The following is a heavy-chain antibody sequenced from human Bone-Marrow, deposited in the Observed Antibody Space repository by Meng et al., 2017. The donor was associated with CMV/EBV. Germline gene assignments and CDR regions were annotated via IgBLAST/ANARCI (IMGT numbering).Heavy chain of an antibody. D-gene: IGHD3-10*01. J-gene: IGHJ6*02. Sequence: GGSLRLSCKGSGYSFTSYWIGWVRQMPGKGLEWMGIIYPGDSDTRYSPSFQGQVTISADKSISTAYLQWSSLKASDTAMYYCARDVLLWFGESPPQNYGMDVWGQGTTVTVSS. CDR2: IYPGDSDT. CDR1: GYSFTSYW. CDR3: ARDVLLWFGESPPQNYGMDV. V-gene: IGHV5-51*01.